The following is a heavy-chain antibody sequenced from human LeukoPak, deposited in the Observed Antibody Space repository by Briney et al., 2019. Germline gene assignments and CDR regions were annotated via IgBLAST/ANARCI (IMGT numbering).Heavy chain of an antibody. D-gene: IGHD5-18*01. CDR1: GFTFPDYW. V-gene: IGHV3-23*01. CDR2: VSGSGGST. Sequence: GGSLRLSCAASGFTFPDYWMTWVRQAPGKGLEWVSAVSGSGGSTYSADSVKGRFTISRDNSKNTLYLQINSLRAEDTAVYYCARDGTAMVITNGYFDYWGQGTLVTVSS. CDR3: ARDGTAMVITNGYFDY. J-gene: IGHJ4*02.